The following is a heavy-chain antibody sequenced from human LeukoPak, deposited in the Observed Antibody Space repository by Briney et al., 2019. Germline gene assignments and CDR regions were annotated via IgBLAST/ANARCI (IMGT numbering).Heavy chain of an antibody. D-gene: IGHD3-10*01. J-gene: IGHJ5*01. Sequence: GGSLRLSCVASGIAFGGDAMNWFRQAPGKGLEWVSGIIGSGGSKYYADFVKGRFTISRDNSKNTLYLEMNSLIAEDTATYYCAKTAKGSLPAYYYDSWGQGTLVTVSS. CDR3: AKTAKGSLPAYYYDS. CDR1: GIAFGGDA. V-gene: IGHV3-23*01. CDR2: IIGSGGSK.